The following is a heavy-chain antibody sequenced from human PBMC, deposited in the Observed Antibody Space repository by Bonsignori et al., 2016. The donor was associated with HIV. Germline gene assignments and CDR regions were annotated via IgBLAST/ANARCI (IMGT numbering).Heavy chain of an antibody. CDR3: AREGIVEVAGMFDY. J-gene: IGHJ4*01. Sequence: QVQLVESGGGVVQPGRSLRLTCTASGFPFRDYAIHWVRQAPGRGLEWVALISYEGSRQFYADSVKGRFTISRDNSKNTVSLEMNSLGREDTAVYYCAREGIVEVAGMFDYWG. CDR1: GFPFRDYA. D-gene: IGHD6-19*01. CDR2: ISYEGSRQ. V-gene: IGHV3-30*04.